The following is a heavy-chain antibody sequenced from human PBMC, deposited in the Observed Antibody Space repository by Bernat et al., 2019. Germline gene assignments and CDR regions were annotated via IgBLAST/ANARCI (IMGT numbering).Heavy chain of an antibody. V-gene: IGHV3-30*18. D-gene: IGHD3-22*01. Sequence: QVQLVESGGGVVQPGRSLRLSCAASGFTFSSYGMHWVRQAPGKGLEWVAVISYDGSNKYYADSVKGRFTISRDNSKNTLYLQMNSLRAEDTAVYYCAKWGRTYYYDSSGYSHFDYWGQGTLVTVSS. CDR3: AKWGRTYYYDSSGYSHFDY. CDR1: GFTFSSYG. CDR2: ISYDGSNK. J-gene: IGHJ4*02.